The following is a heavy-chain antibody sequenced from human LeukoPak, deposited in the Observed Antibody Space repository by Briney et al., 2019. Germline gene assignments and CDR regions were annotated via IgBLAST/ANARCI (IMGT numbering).Heavy chain of an antibody. V-gene: IGHV3-30-3*01. CDR3: ANRIAAAGRVPGAFDI. CDR2: ISYDGSNK. CDR1: GFTFSSYA. Sequence: GGSLRLSCAASGFTFSSYAMHWVRQAPGKGLEWVAVISYDGSNKYYADSVKGRFTISRDNSKNTLYLQMNSLRAEDTAVYYCANRIAAAGRVPGAFDIWGQGTMVTVSS. D-gene: IGHD6-13*01. J-gene: IGHJ3*02.